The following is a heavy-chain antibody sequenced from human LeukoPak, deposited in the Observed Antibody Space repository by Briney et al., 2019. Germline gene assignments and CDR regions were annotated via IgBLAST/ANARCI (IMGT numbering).Heavy chain of an antibody. CDR3: ARVLAVAGSFDY. D-gene: IGHD6-19*01. CDR1: GGSISSYY. Sequence: PSETLSLTCTVSGGSISSYYWSWIRQPPGKGLEWIGYIYYSGSTNYNPSLRSRVTISVDTSKNQFSLKLSSVTAADTAVYYCARVLAVAGSFDYWGQGTLVTVSS. CDR2: IYYSGST. J-gene: IGHJ4*02. V-gene: IGHV4-59*01.